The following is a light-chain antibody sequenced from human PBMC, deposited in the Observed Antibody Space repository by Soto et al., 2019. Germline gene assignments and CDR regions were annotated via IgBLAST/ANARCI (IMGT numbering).Light chain of an antibody. J-gene: IGKJ1*01. Sequence: VLTQSPGTLSLSPGERATLSCRASQSVSSTYLAWYQQKPGQAPRLLIYGASSRATGIPDRFSGSGSGTDFTLTISGLEPEDFAVYYCQQFGSSPRTFGQGTKVDIK. CDR1: QSVSSTY. CDR2: GAS. CDR3: QQFGSSPRT. V-gene: IGKV3-20*01.